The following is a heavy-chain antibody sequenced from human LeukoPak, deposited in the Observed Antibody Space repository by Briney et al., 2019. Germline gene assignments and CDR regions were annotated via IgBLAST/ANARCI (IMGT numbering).Heavy chain of an antibody. CDR1: GGTFSSYA. CDR3: ATLGGYLDQVGLNWFDP. D-gene: IGHD3-9*01. V-gene: IGHV1-69*05. CDR2: IIPIFGTA. Sequence: ASVKVSCKASGGTFSSYAISWVRQAPGQGLEWMGGIIPIFGTANYAQKFQGRVTITTDESTSTAYMELSSLRSEDTAVYYCATLGGYLDQVGLNWFDPWGQGTLVTVSS. J-gene: IGHJ5*02.